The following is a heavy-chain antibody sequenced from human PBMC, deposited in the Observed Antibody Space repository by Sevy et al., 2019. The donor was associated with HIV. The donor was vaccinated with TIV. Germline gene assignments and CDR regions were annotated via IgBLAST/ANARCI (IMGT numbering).Heavy chain of an antibody. J-gene: IGHJ6*02. CDR2: IYFTWST. Sequence: SETLSLTCRVSGASVTDGSYYWTWVRQPPGKGLEWIGYIYFTWSTIYYPSLKSRVTISLDTSKNHFSLKLRSVTAADTAVYYCATDQYYDILTGVYGVDVWGQGTTVTVSS. V-gene: IGHV4-61*03. D-gene: IGHD3-9*01. CDR1: GASVTDGSYY. CDR3: ATDQYYDILTGVYGVDV.